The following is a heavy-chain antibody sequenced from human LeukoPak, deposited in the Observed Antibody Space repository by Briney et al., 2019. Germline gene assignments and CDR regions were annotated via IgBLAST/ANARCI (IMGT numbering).Heavy chain of an antibody. D-gene: IGHD6-6*01. CDR1: GYTFIDYY. CDR2: INPNSGGT. CDR3: ARESVPAVAARRGLNY. V-gene: IGHV1-2*02. J-gene: IGHJ4*02. Sequence: ASVKVSCKASGYTFIDYYIHWVRQAPGQGLEWMGWINPNSGGTNYAQKFQGRVTMTRDTSISTVYMEMSRLRSDDTAVYYCARESVPAVAARRGLNYWGQGTLVAVSS.